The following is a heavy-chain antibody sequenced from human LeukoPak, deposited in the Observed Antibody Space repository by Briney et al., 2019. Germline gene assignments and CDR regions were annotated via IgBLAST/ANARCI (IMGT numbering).Heavy chain of an antibody. CDR2: INHRGST. D-gene: IGHD3-10*01. J-gene: IGHJ6*02. V-gene: IGHV4-34*01. CDR3: ARGVSYYGSGSYYNGYYYYGMDV. CDR1: GGSFSGYY. Sequence: SETLSLTCAVYGGSFSGYYWSWIRQPPGKGLEWIGEINHRGSTNYNPSLKSRVTISVDTSKNQFSLKLSSVTAADTAVYYCARGVSYYGSGSYYNGYYYYGMDVWGQGTTVTVSS.